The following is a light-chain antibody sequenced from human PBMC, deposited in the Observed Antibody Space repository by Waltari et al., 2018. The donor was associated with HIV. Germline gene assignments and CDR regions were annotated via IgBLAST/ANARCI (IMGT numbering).Light chain of an antibody. CDR1: QSVLYNSNNKNY. CDR2: WAS. V-gene: IGKV4-1*01. Sequence: DIVMTQSPDSLAVSLGERATMNYKSSQSVLYNSNNKNYLAWYQQKPGQPPKLLIYWASTRESGVPDRFSGSGSATDFTLTISSLQAEDVAVYYCQQYSITPVTFGQGTKLEIK. CDR3: QQYSITPVT. J-gene: IGKJ2*01.